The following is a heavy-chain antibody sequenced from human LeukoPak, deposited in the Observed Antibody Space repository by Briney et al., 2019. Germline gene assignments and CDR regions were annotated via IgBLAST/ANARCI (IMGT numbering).Heavy chain of an antibody. CDR2: IHHTWST. V-gene: IGHV4-59*08. D-gene: IGHD3-16*01. J-gene: IGHJ4*02. CDR1: GGSITSYY. Sequence: SETLSLTCTVSGGSITSYYWSWIRQPPGKRLEWIGYIHHTWSTNSQPSLRGRVTMSVDTSKRQVSLKLPSVTAADTAVYYCARLKRLGELYLEDWGQGTLVTVSS. CDR3: ARLKRLGELYLED.